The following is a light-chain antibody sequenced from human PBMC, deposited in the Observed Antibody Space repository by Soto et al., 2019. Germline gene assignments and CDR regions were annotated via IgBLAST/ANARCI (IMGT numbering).Light chain of an antibody. J-gene: IGKJ1*01. CDR1: QSISTW. CDR3: HQYNSYSPPWT. V-gene: IGKV1-5*03. Sequence: IQLTQSPSSLSASVGDRVTITCRASQSISTWLAWYQQKPGKAPKLLIYKASSLESGVPSRFSGSGSGTEFTLTISSLQPDDFATYYCHQYNSYSPPWTFGQGTKVDIK. CDR2: KAS.